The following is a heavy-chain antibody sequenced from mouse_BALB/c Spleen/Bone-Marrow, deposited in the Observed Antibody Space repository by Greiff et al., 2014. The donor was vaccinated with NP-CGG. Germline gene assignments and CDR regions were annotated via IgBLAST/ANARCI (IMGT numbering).Heavy chain of an antibody. Sequence: VQLQQSGTVLARPGASVRMSCKASGYTFTSYWMHWVKQRPGQGLEWIGTIYPGNSDTTYNQKFKGKAKLTAVTSTSTAYMELSSLTSEDSAFYYCTALARNYFDYWGQGTTLTVSS. CDR1: GYTFTSYW. CDR3: TALARNYFDY. J-gene: IGHJ2*01. CDR2: IYPGNSDT. V-gene: IGHV1-5*01.